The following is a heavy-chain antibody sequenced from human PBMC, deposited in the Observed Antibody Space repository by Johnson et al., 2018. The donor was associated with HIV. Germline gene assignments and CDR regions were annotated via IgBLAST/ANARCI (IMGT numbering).Heavy chain of an antibody. D-gene: IGHD1-1*01. Sequence: VQLMESGGGLVQPGGSLRLSCAASGFTFSSYAMSWVRQAPGKGLEWVSIISGSGGRTYYADSVKGRFTISRDNSKNTLYLQMNSLRAEDTAVYYCARDSLETSDGAFDIWGQGTMVTVSS. CDR3: ARDSLETSDGAFDI. J-gene: IGHJ3*02. V-gene: IGHV3-23*01. CDR2: ISGSGGRT. CDR1: GFTFSSYA.